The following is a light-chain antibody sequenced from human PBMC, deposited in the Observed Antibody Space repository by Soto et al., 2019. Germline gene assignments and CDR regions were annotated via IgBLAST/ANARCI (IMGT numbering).Light chain of an antibody. CDR3: QQYGSAPRT. J-gene: IGKJ1*01. Sequence: EIVLTQSPGTLSLSPGERATLSCRAGQSVSSSYLARYQQTPGQAPRLSIYGASSRATGIADRLSGSGSGTHFTLPISGLEPEDLAVYYCQQYGSAPRTFGQGTNVDI. V-gene: IGKV3-20*01. CDR2: GAS. CDR1: QSVSSSY.